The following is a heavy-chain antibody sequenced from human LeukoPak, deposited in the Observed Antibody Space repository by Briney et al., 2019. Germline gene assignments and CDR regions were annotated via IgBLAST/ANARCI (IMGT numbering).Heavy chain of an antibody. V-gene: IGHV3-21*04. CDR2: ISSSSSYI. D-gene: IGHD6-13*01. Sequence: PGGSLRLSCTASGFTFSSYSMNWVRQAPGKGLEWVSSISSSSSYIYYADSVKGRFTISRDNAKNSLYLQMNSLRAEDSAVYYCARAVQAAHFDSWGQGTLVTVSS. CDR1: GFTFSSYS. J-gene: IGHJ4*02. CDR3: ARAVQAAHFDS.